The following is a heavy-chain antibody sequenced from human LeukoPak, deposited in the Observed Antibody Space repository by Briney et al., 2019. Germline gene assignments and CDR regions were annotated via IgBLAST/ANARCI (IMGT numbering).Heavy chain of an antibody. CDR1: GYTFTSYD. CDR2: MYPNSGNT. V-gene: IGHV1-8*01. J-gene: IGHJ5*02. CDR3: ARGPSYVVTFGGVINWFDP. D-gene: IGHD3-16*01. Sequence: ASVKVSCKASGYTFTSYDINWVRQATGQGLEWMGWMYPNSGNTGYAQKFQGRVTMTRNTSISTAYMELSSLRSEDTAVYYCARGPSYVVTFGGVINWFDPWGQGTLVTVSS.